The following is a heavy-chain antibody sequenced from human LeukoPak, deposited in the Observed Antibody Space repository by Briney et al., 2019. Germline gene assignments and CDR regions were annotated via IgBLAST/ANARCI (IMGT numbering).Heavy chain of an antibody. CDR3: ARSYWTGYHHLDF. V-gene: IGHV4-4*02. CDR2: IYHSGST. J-gene: IGHJ4*02. D-gene: IGHD3/OR15-3a*01. Sequence: SGTLSLTCAVSGGSISSSYWWTWVRQPPGKGLEWIGEIYHSGSTNYNPSLKSRLTISVDKSKHQFSLKLSSVTAADTAVYYCARSYWTGYHHLDFWGQGTLVTVSS. CDR1: GGSISSSYW.